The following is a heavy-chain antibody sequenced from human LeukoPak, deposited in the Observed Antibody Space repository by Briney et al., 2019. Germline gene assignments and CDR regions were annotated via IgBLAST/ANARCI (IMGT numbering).Heavy chain of an antibody. J-gene: IGHJ4*02. D-gene: IGHD2-15*01. CDR1: GFTFTTYA. CDR3: AKAAAGTCSGARCYYFDS. V-gene: IGHV3-23*01. Sequence: GGSLRLSCAAPGFTFTTYAMSWVRQTPGKGLEWVSTFSGSFDTTYHADSVKGRFTISRDNSKNTVYLQMNSLRAEDTAVYYCAKAAAGTCSGARCYYFDSWGPGTPVTVSS. CDR2: FSGSFDTT.